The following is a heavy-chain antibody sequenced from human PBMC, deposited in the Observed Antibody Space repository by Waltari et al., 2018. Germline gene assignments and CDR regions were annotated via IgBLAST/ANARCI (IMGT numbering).Heavy chain of an antibody. Sequence: QVQLVQSGAEVKKPESSVKVSCQVSGGSFSTYAINWVRQAPGQGLEWMGRILPNLNITQYSQKFHGRVTLTADTSTRVAYMELNSLTSEDTAVYFCSRGPQAAGNQLDPWGQGTLVTVSS. J-gene: IGHJ5*02. CDR3: SRGPQAAGNQLDP. CDR1: GGSFSTYA. V-gene: IGHV1-69*04. CDR2: ILPNLNIT.